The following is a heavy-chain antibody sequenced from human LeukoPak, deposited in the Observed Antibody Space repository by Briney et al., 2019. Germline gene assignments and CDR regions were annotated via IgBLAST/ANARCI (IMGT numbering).Heavy chain of an antibody. V-gene: IGHV3-30*02. CDR1: GFTFSSYG. CDR3: AKDQHPSMAEFDY. Sequence: PGGSLRLSCAASGFTFSSYGMHWVRQAPGKGLEWVAFIRYDGSNKYYADSVKGRFTISRDNSKNTLYLHVNSLRPEDTAVYYCAKDQHPSMAEFDYWGQGTLVTVSS. CDR2: IRYDGSNK. J-gene: IGHJ4*02. D-gene: IGHD2/OR15-2a*01.